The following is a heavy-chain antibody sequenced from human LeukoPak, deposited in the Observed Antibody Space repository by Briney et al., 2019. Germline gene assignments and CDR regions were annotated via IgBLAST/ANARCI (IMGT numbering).Heavy chain of an antibody. D-gene: IGHD5-18*01. Sequence: SETLSLTCTVSGGSISSYYWSWIRQPPGKGLEWIGYFYYSGSTNYNPSLKSRVTISVDTSKNQFSLKLSSVTAADTAVYYCARQHGPGTAMARTFDYWGQGTLVTVSS. CDR2: FYYSGST. V-gene: IGHV4-59*08. J-gene: IGHJ4*02. CDR1: GGSISSYY. CDR3: ARQHGPGTAMARTFDY.